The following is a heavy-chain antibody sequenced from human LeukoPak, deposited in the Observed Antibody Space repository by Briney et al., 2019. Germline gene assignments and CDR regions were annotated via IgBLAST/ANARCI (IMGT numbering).Heavy chain of an antibody. D-gene: IGHD4-23*01. J-gene: IGHJ4*02. CDR2: IYSGGST. CDR3: VREQDGGYFGY. Sequence: PGGSLRLSCAASGFTISNYGMSWVRQAPGRGLEWVSVIYSGGSTYYADSVKGRFTISRDNSRNTLYLQMNSLRAEDTAMYYCVREQDGGYFGYWGQGTLVTVSS. CDR1: GFTISNYG. V-gene: IGHV3-53*01.